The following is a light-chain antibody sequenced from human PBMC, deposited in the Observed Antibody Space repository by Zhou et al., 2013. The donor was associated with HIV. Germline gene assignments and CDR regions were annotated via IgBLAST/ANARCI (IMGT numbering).Light chain of an antibody. Sequence: DIQMTQSPSSLSASVEDRVTITCRASESISNYLNWYQQKPGKAPKPLIYAASRLQSGVPSRFSGSGSGTEFTLTIDRLQPEDFATYYCQQTYSNPISFGQGTRLEIK. V-gene: IGKV1-39*01. CDR1: ESISNY. CDR3: QQTYSNPIS. CDR2: AAS. J-gene: IGKJ5*01.